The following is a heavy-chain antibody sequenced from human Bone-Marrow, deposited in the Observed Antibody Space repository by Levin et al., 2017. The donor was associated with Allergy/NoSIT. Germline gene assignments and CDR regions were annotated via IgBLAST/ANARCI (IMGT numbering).Heavy chain of an antibody. V-gene: IGHV4-39*01. Sequence: KTSETLSLTCTVSGGSISSSSYYWGWIRQPPGKGLEWIGSIYYGGSTYYNPSLKSRVTISVDTSKNQFSLKLSSVTAADTAVYYCATRNSCTSTSCQKYFDYWGQGTLVTVSS. CDR1: GGSISSSSYY. J-gene: IGHJ4*02. D-gene: IGHD2-2*01. CDR2: IYYGGST. CDR3: ATRNSCTSTSCQKYFDY.